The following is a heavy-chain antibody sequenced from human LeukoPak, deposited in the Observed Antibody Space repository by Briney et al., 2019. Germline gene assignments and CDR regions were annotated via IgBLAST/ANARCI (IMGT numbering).Heavy chain of an antibody. CDR1: GGSISSYY. D-gene: IGHD3-10*01. Sequence: SETLSLTCTVSGGSISSYYWSWIRQPPGKGLEWIGFIYYTGSTDYNPSLKSRVTISVDTSKNQFSLKLSSVTAADTAVYYCARDSGYYGSGAFDYWGQGTLVIVSS. J-gene: IGHJ4*02. CDR2: IYYTGST. CDR3: ARDSGYYGSGAFDY. V-gene: IGHV4-59*01.